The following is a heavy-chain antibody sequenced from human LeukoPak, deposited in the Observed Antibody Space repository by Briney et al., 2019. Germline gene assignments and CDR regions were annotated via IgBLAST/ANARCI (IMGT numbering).Heavy chain of an antibody. V-gene: IGHV3-30*02. CDR3: AKDRWATQTTYDAFDI. CDR2: IRHDESNN. CDR1: GFTFSIYG. J-gene: IGHJ3*02. D-gene: IGHD1-1*01. Sequence: GGSLRLSCAASGFTFSIYGMHWVRQAPGKGLEWVAFIRHDESNNYYADSVKGRFTISRDTSNNTLYLQLNSLRAEDTAVYYCAKDRWATQTTYDAFDIWGQGTMVTVSS.